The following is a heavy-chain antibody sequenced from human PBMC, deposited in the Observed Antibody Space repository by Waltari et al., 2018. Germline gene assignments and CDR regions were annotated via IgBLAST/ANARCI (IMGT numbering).Heavy chain of an antibody. CDR3: ARGMGATGDY. V-gene: IGHV4-34*01. D-gene: IGHD1-26*01. CDR1: GGSFSGYY. CDR2: INHSGST. J-gene: IGHJ4*02. Sequence: QVQLQQWGAGLLKPSETLSLTCAVYGGSFSGYYWSWILQPPGKGLEWIGEINHSGSTTYNPSLKSRVTISVDTSKNQFSLKLSSVTAADTAVYYCARGMGATGDYWGQGTLVTVSS.